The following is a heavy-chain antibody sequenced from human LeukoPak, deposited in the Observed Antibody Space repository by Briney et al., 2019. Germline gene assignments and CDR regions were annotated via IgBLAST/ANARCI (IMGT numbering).Heavy chain of an antibody. Sequence: PSETLSLTCTVSGGSISSYYWSWIRQPPGKGLEWIGYIYYSGSTNYNPSLKSRVTISVDTSKNQFSLKLSSVTAADTAVYYCARELAVVGTFLGFDHWGQGTLVTVSS. D-gene: IGHD6-19*01. CDR1: GGSISSYY. V-gene: IGHV4-59*01. CDR3: ARELAVVGTFLGFDH. J-gene: IGHJ4*02. CDR2: IYYSGST.